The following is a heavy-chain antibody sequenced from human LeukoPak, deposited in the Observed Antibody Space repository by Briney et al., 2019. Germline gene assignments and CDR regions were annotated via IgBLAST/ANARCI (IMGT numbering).Heavy chain of an antibody. CDR3: ARADSYSNTGKFDY. D-gene: IGHD4-11*01. Sequence: GGSLRLSCAASGFTFSSYSMNWVPQAPGKGLEWVSSISNSSSYIYYTHPVKGRLTISRDNAKNSLYLQMNSLRAEDTGVYYGARADSYSNTGKFDYWGQGTLVTVSS. V-gene: IGHV3-21*01. CDR1: GFTFSSYS. CDR2: ISNSSSYI. J-gene: IGHJ4*02.